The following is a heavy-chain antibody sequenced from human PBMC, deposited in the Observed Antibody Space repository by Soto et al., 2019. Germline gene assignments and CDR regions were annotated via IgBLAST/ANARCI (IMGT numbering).Heavy chain of an antibody. J-gene: IGHJ5*02. CDR3: ANDRPLAP. V-gene: IGHV3-30*18. CDR1: GSTFSSYG. CDR2: ISYDGSNK. D-gene: IGHD6-6*01. Sequence: GSLLPPCAASGSTFSSYGMHWVRQAPGKGLEWVAVISYDGSNKYYADSVKGRFTISRDNSKNTLYLQMNSLRAEDTDLYYCANDRPLAPWGQGTLVTVYS.